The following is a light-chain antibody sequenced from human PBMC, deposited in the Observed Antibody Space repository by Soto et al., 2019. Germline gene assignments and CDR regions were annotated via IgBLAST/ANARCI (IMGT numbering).Light chain of an antibody. J-gene: IGLJ1*01. CDR3: CSYTGTTTYV. CDR2: EGG. V-gene: IGLV2-23*01. Sequence: QSALTQPASVSGSPGQSITISCTGTSXDVGSYNLVSWYQQLPGQAPKLLIYEGGKRPSGVSNRFSDSNSGNTASLTISGPQAEDEADYYCCSYTGTTTYVFGTGTKVTVL. CDR1: SXDVGSYNL.